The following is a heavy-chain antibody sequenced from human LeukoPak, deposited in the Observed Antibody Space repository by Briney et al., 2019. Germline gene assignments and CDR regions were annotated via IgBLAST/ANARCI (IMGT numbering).Heavy chain of an antibody. Sequence: ASVKVFCKASGYTFTSYGISWVRQAPGQGREWMGWINDHNSNKNYAQTLQGRVTMTTDTSTSTAYMELRSLRSDDTAVYYCARDGITMVRGVIPRFDYWGQGTLVTVSS. D-gene: IGHD3-10*01. J-gene: IGHJ4*02. CDR1: GYTFTSYG. CDR3: ARDGITMVRGVIPRFDY. CDR2: INDHNSNK. V-gene: IGHV1-18*01.